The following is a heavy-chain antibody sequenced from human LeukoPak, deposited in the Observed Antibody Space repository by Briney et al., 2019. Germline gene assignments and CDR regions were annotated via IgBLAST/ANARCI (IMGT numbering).Heavy chain of an antibody. CDR1: GFTVSSNY. CDR2: ISSSSSTI. J-gene: IGHJ6*03. Sequence: GGSLRLSCAASGFTVSSNYMSWVRQAPGKGLEWVSYISSSSSTIYYADSVKGRFTISRDNAKNSLYLQMNSLRAEDTAVYYCARLFVDYYYYMDVWGKGTTVTVSS. D-gene: IGHD3-10*02. V-gene: IGHV3-48*01. CDR3: ARLFVDYYYYMDV.